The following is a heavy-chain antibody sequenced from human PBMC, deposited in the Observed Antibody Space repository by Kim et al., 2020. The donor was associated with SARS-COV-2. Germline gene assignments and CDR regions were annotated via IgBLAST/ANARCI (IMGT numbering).Heavy chain of an antibody. CDR2: IDSGAAST. Sequence: GGSLRLSCAASGFTFSNYAMTWVRQAPGKGLEWVSVIDSGAASTYYADSVKGRFTISRDNSKDTVYLQMNSLRAEDTAVYYCVKDHLASASDLYGMDVWG. J-gene: IGHJ6*01. CDR3: VKDHLASASDLYGMDV. D-gene: IGHD6-13*01. CDR1: GFTFSNYA. V-gene: IGHV3-23*03.